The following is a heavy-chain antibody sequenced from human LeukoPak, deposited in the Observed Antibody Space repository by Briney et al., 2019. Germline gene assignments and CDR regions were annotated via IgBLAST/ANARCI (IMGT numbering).Heavy chain of an antibody. CDR1: GGTFSSYA. J-gene: IGHJ5*02. CDR2: IIPIFGTA. CDR3: ARESGGVVPAAVGDHAWFDP. V-gene: IGHV1-69*05. Sequence: SVKVSCKASGGTFSSYAISWVRQAPGQGLEWMGGIIPIFGTANYAQKFQGRVTITTDESTSTAYMELSSLRSEDTAVYYCARESGGVVPAAVGDHAWFDPWGQGTLVTVSS. D-gene: IGHD2-2*01.